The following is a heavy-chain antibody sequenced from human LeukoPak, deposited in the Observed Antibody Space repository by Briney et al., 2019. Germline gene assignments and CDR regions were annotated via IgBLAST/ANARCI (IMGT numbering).Heavy chain of an antibody. Sequence: GGSLRLSCAASGFIFSSYEMNWVRQAPGKGLEWVSYISSSGSARYYADSVKGRFTMSRDNAKNSPYLQMNSLRAEDTAVYYCARDHGGVLVRGVIDYWGQGTLVTVSS. CDR3: ARDHGGVLVRGVIDY. J-gene: IGHJ4*02. V-gene: IGHV3-48*03. D-gene: IGHD3-10*01. CDR2: ISSSGSAR. CDR1: GFIFSSYE.